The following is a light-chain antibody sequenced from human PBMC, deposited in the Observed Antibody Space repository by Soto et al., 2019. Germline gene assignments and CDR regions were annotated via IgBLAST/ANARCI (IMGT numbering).Light chain of an antibody. V-gene: IGKV1-39*01. CDR3: QQSYSMPRT. Sequence: DLQMTQSPSSLSASVGDRVTITCRASQSINTYVNWFQQKPGKAPKLLIYAASSLQSGVPSRFSGSGSGTDFTLSISSLQPEDFATYYCQQSYSMPRTFGQGTKLEIK. J-gene: IGKJ2*02. CDR1: QSINTY. CDR2: AAS.